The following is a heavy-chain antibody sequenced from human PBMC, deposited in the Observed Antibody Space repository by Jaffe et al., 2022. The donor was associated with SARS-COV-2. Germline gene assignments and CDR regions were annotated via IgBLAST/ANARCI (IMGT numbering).Heavy chain of an antibody. CDR3: ARGGPLMRVLLGY. D-gene: IGHD2-21*01. J-gene: IGHJ4*02. CDR1: GGSISSYY. Sequence: QVQLQESGPGLVKPSETLSLTCTVSGGSISSYYWSWIRQPPGKGLEWIGYIYYSGSTNYNPSLKSRVTISVDTSKNQFSLKLSSVTAADTAVYYCARGGPLMRVLLGYWGQGTLVTVSS. V-gene: IGHV4-59*01. CDR2: IYYSGST.